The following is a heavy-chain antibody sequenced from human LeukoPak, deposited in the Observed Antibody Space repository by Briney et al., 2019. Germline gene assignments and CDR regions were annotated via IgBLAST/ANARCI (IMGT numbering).Heavy chain of an antibody. CDR2: IYTSGST. Sequence: SETLSLTCTVSGGSISSGSYYWSWIRQPAGKGLEWIGRIYTSGSTNYNPSLKSRVTISVDTSKNQFSLKLSSVTAADTAVYYCARDLSYHYDSSGSAGWFDPWGQGTLVTVSS. J-gene: IGHJ5*02. D-gene: IGHD3-22*01. CDR3: ARDLSYHYDSSGSAGWFDP. CDR1: GGSISSGSYY. V-gene: IGHV4-61*02.